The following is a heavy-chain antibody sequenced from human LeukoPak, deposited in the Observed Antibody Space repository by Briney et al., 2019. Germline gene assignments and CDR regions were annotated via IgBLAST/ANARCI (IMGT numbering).Heavy chain of an antibody. CDR2: LIPIYGSP. CDR3: AGFFYDNSGDAFDI. CDR1: GGGFTFSSHA. D-gene: IGHD3-22*01. J-gene: IGHJ3*02. V-gene: IGHV1-69*13. Sequence: SVTVSCKASGGGFTFSSHAISWVRQAPGQGLEWMGGLIPIYGSPNYAQKFQGRLTITSDESTRTVYMELSSLRPEDSAVHYCAGFFYDNSGDAFDIWGQGTMVTVSS.